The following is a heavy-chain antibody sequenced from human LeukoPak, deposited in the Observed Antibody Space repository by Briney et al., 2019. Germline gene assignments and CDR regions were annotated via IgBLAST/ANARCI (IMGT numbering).Heavy chain of an antibody. J-gene: IGHJ3*01. CDR1: GFTFDSYA. Sequence: GGSLRLSCAASGFTFDSYAMNWVRQAPGKGLEWVSFISGGGAKTRYADSVKGQFTISRENSKNTLYLQMNILRPEDTAIYYCAKCSASYDNDAFDVWGQGTMVSVSS. CDR2: ISGGGAKT. D-gene: IGHD3-10*02. V-gene: IGHV3-23*01. CDR3: AKCSASYDNDAFDV.